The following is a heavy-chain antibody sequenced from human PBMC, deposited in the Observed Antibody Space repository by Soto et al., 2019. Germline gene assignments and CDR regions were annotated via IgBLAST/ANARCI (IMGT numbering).Heavy chain of an antibody. CDR2: IYTSGTT. D-gene: IGHD1-26*01. J-gene: IGHJ6*02. CDR1: GVSIRSNY. Sequence: ETLSVSCHVSGVSIRSNYWSWIRQPSGKALEWIGRIYTSGTTNYNPSLKSLATMLIDTSKNQFSLILSSVTAADTGVYYCAREGASGFGMDVWGQGTTVTVYS. V-gene: IGHV4-4*07. CDR3: AREGASGFGMDV.